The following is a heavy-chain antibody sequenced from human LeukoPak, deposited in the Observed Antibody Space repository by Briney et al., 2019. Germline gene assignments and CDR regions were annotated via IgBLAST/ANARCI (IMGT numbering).Heavy chain of an antibody. CDR1: GGSISSYY. CDR3: ARGKGFGELFVGFDP. Sequence: SETLSLTCTVSGGSISSYYWSWIRQPAGKGLEWIGYIYYSGSTNYNPSLKSRVTISVDTSKNQFSLKLSSVTAADTAVYYCARGKGFGELFVGFDPWGQGTLVTVSS. V-gene: IGHV4-59*01. D-gene: IGHD3-10*01. J-gene: IGHJ5*02. CDR2: IYYSGST.